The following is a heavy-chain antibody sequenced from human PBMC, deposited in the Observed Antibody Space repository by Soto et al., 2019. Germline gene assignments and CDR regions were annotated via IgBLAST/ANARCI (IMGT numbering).Heavy chain of an antibody. V-gene: IGHV3-21*01. CDR3: VRGGSGYAQYYGMDV. CDR1: GFTFSSYS. Sequence: EVQLVESGGGLVKPGGSLRLSCAASGFTFSSYSMNWVRQAPGKGLEWVSSISSSSSYIYYADSVKGRFTISRDNAKNSLYLQMNSLRAEDTAVYYCVRGGSGYAQYYGMDVWGQGTTVTVSS. J-gene: IGHJ6*02. CDR2: ISSSSSYI. D-gene: IGHD5-12*01.